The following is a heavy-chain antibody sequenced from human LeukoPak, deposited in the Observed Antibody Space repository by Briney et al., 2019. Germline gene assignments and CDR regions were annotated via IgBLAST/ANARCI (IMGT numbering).Heavy chain of an antibody. CDR3: ARGYYGIYGFDI. Sequence: SETLSLTCTVSGGSISTYYWSWIRQPPGKGLEWIGFFYYRGTTNYNPSLKSRVTVSVDTSKNQFSLQLSSVTAADTAVYYCARGYYGIYGFDIWGQGTMVTVSS. V-gene: IGHV4-59*12. D-gene: IGHD4-17*01. CDR2: FYYRGTT. J-gene: IGHJ3*02. CDR1: GGSISTYY.